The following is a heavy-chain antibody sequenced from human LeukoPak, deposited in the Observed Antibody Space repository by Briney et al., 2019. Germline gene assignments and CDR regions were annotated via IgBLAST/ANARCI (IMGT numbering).Heavy chain of an antibody. V-gene: IGHV4-4*07. CDR3: GRQGYTASYYFLDF. D-gene: IGHD2/OR15-2a*01. J-gene: IGHJ4*02. Sequence: SETLSLTCDVSGGSIRSYYWGWVRQPAGKGLEWIGRIYTTGTTNFNPSLKSRLTMSVDTSKNQFSLKLTSVTAADAAVYFCGRQGYTASYYFLDFWSQGTLVTVSS. CDR2: IYTTGTT. CDR1: GGSIRSYY.